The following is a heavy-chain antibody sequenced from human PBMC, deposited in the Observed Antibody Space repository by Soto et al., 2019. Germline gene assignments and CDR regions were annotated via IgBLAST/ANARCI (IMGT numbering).Heavy chain of an antibody. Sequence: GGSLRLSCAASGFGFSNYAMNWVRQAPGKGLEWVSAISGSGSGGGTYYADSVKGRFTISRDNSKNTLYLQMNSLRAEDTAVYYCAKDADSGEYYDSSGYYYCPGWWGQGTLVTVSS. V-gene: IGHV3-23*01. J-gene: IGHJ4*02. CDR3: AKDADSGEYYDSSGYYYCPGW. CDR1: GFGFSNYA. D-gene: IGHD3-22*01. CDR2: ISGSGSGGGT.